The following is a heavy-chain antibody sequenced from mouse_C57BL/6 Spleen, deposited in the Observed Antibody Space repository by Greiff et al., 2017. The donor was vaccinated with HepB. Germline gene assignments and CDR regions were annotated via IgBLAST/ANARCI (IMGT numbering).Heavy chain of an antibody. D-gene: IGHD1-1*01. J-gene: IGHJ1*03. Sequence: EVQLVESGGGLVKPGGSLKLSCAASGFTFSSYAMSWVRQTPEKRLEWVATISDGGSYTYYPDNVKGRFTISRDNAKNNLYLQMSHLKSEDTAMYYCARTITTVVATGYFDVWGTGTTVTVSS. V-gene: IGHV5-4*01. CDR3: ARTITTVVATGYFDV. CDR2: ISDGGSYT. CDR1: GFTFSSYA.